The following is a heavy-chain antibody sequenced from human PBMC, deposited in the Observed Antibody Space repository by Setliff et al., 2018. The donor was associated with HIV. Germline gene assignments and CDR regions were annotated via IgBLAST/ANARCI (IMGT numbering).Heavy chain of an antibody. CDR1: GASLQSYY. CDR2: IYYLGWS. CDR3: ARAEMATIVAFDI. D-gene: IGHD5-12*01. V-gene: IGHV4-4*07. J-gene: IGHJ3*02. Sequence: SETLSLTCSVSGASLQSYYWSWIRQPAGTGLQWIGRIYYLGWSKYNPSLTSRVTISVDTSKNHFSLKLTSVTAADTAVYYCARAEMATIVAFDIWGQGTMVTVSS.